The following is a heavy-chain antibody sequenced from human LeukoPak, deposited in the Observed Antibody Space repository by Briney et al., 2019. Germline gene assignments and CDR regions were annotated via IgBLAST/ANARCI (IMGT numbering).Heavy chain of an antibody. CDR1: GGSMTSGDYY. V-gene: IGHV4-61*08. Sequence: SETLSLTCTVSGGSMTSGDYYWGWIRQSPGTGLQWIGTSYQGASLKSRVTISLDTSKNQFSLRLTSVTAADTAVYYCAGVLGLYQEGMDVWGPGITVTVSS. CDR2: S. D-gene: IGHD2-2*01. CDR3: AGVLGLYQEGMDV. J-gene: IGHJ6*02.